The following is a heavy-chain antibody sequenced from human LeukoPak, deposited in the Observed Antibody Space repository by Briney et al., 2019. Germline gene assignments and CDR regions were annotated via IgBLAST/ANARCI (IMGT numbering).Heavy chain of an antibody. V-gene: IGHV3-21*06. CDR1: GFSFSTYS. Sequence: GGSLRLSCAASGFSFSTYSMNWVRQAPGKGLEWVSSISRNSRYIYYADSMRGRFTISRDNAKNSLYLQMNSLKPEDTAVYYCARVSPLYAGGEDAFDFWGQGTLVTVSS. CDR3: ARVSPLYAGGEDAFDF. J-gene: IGHJ3*01. CDR2: ISRNSRYI. D-gene: IGHD2-8*02.